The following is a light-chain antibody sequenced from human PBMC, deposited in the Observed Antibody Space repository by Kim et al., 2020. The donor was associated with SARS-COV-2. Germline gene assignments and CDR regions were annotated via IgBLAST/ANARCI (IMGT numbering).Light chain of an antibody. V-gene: IGKV3-20*01. CDR3: QQYDTPPYT. Sequence: EVMLTQSPGTLSLSPWEGATLSCRASQSVNAKYLDWYQHKPGQAPRLLIYGASNRATGIPDRFSGFGSGTDFTLTISRLEPEDFAVYYCQQYDTPPYTFGRGTKLEI. CDR1: QSVNAKY. CDR2: GAS. J-gene: IGKJ2*01.